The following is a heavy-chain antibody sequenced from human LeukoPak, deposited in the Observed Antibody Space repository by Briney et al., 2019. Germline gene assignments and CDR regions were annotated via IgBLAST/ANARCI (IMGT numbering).Heavy chain of an antibody. CDR1: GFTFDYAW. CDR3: TTDEDWNYARKDV. V-gene: IGHV3-15*04. D-gene: IGHD1-7*01. CDR2: TVSEIDGGTT. J-gene: IGHJ6*02. Sequence: GGSLRLSCAASGFTFDYAWMSWVRQVPGKGLEWVGQTVSEIDGGTTDYAAPVKGRFTISRDDSKSTLYLQMNSLKIEDTAVYYCTTDEDWNYARKDVWGQGATVIVSS.